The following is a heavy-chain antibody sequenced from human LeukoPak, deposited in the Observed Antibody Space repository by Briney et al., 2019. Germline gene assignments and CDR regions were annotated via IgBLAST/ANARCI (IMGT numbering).Heavy chain of an antibody. CDR1: GGSISSGTYY. CDR3: ARISRPADRTAGPYNMDV. V-gene: IGHV4-39*01. Sequence: SETLSLTCAVSGGSISSGTYYWGSIRLPPGSGLGWLGSISYSGTTYYNASLKSRVTLSVDTSKNLFSLNLRSVTAADTAVYYCARISRPADRTAGPYNMDVWGKGTTVTVSS. J-gene: IGHJ6*03. CDR2: ISYSGTT.